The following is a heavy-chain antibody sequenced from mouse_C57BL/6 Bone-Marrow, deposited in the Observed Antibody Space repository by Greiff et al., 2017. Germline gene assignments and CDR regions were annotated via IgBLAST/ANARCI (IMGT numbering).Heavy chain of an antibody. D-gene: IGHD1-2*01. V-gene: IGHV1-64*01. Sequence: QVQLQQPGAELVKPGASVKLSCKASGYTFTSYWMHWVQQRPGQGLEWIGMIHPNSGSTNYNENFKSKATLTVDKSSSTAYMQLSSLTSEDSAVYYCARSTTAWGFAYWGQGTLVTVSA. CDR3: ARSTTAWGFAY. J-gene: IGHJ3*01. CDR2: IHPNSGST. CDR1: GYTFTSYW.